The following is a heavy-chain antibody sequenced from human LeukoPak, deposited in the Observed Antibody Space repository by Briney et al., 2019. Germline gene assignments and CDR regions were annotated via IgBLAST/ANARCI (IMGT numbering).Heavy chain of an antibody. Sequence: SETLSLTCTVSGGSISSSSYYWGWIRQPPGKGLEWIGSIYYSGSTYYNPSLKSRVTISVDTSKNQFSLKLSSVTAADTAVYYCARDEYSSDTKNYYYYYVDVWGKGTTVTVSS. D-gene: IGHD6-6*01. CDR3: ARDEYSSDTKNYYYYYVDV. J-gene: IGHJ6*03. CDR2: IYYSGST. V-gene: IGHV4-39*07. CDR1: GGSISSSSYY.